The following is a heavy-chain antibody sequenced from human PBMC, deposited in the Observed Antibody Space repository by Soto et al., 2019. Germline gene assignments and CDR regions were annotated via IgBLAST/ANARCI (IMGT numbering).Heavy chain of an antibody. J-gene: IGHJ4*02. V-gene: IGHV4-59*08. Sequence: SETLSLTCTVSGGSISSYYWSWIRQPPGKELEWIGYIYYSGSTNYNPSLKSRVTISVDTSKDQFPLKLSSVTAADTAVYYCARADHGYYFDYWGQGHLVTVSS. D-gene: IGHD2-2*03. CDR3: ARADHGYYFDY. CDR2: IYYSGST. CDR1: GGSISSYY.